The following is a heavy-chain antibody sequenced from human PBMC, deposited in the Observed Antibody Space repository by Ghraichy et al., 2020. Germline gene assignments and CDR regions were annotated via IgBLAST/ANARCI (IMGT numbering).Heavy chain of an antibody. Sequence: GGSLRLSCAASGFTFSSYSMNWVRQAPGKGLEWVSSISSSSSYIYYADSVKGRFTISRDNAKNSLYLQMNSLRAEDTAVYYCASLKVTTPDAFDIWGQGTMVTVSS. CDR2: ISSSSSYI. V-gene: IGHV3-21*01. D-gene: IGHD4-17*01. CDR3: ASLKVTTPDAFDI. J-gene: IGHJ3*02. CDR1: GFTFSSYS.